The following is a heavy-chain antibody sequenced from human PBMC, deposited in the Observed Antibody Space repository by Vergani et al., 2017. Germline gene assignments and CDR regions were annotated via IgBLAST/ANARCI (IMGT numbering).Heavy chain of an antibody. CDR2: IRYSGPT. D-gene: IGHD2-2*02. Sequence: QLQLQESGPGLVEPSETLSLTCTVSGASISSNSYYWGWVRQSPGNGLEWVGSIRYSGPTYYNLPLQSRTTISLDTSKNQFSLKLSSVTAADTAVYYCARCGCSSTSCYTTPYYYYYMDVWGKGTTVTVSS. CDR1: GASISSNSYY. CDR3: ARCGCSSTSCYTTPYYYYYMDV. J-gene: IGHJ6*03. V-gene: IGHV4-39*01.